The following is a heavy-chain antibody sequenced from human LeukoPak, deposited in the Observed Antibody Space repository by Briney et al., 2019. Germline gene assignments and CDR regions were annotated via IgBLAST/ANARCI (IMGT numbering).Heavy chain of an antibody. CDR3: ASRLYGMDV. CDR2: IYPGDSDT. J-gene: IGHJ6*04. Sequence: GEALKISCKGSGYSFTSYWIGWGRPMPGKGRGWMGIIYPGDSDTRYSPSFQGQVTISADKSISTAYLQWSSLKASDTAMYYCASRLYGMDVWGKGTTVTVSS. CDR1: GYSFTSYW. D-gene: IGHD3-22*01. V-gene: IGHV5-51*01.